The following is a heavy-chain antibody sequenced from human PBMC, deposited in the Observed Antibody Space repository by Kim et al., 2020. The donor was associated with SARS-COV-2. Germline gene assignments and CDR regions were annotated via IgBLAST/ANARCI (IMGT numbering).Heavy chain of an antibody. CDR2: ISYDGSNK. D-gene: IGHD3-10*01. CDR1: GFTFSSCA. CDR3: ATHPWSSLRGVPDYY. V-gene: IGHV3-30-3*01. Sequence: GGSLRLSCAASGFTFSSCAMHWVRQAPGKGLEWVAVISYDGSNKNYADSVKGRFTISRDNSKNTLYLQMNSLRAADTALYYCATHPWSSLRGVPDYY. J-gene: IGHJ6*03.